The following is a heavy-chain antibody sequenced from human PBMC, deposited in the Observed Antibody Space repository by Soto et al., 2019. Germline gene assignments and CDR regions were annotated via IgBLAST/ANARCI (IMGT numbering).Heavy chain of an antibody. D-gene: IGHD4-17*01. CDR1: GGSSSNGGYC. Sequence: PSQTLSLTCTFAGGSSSNGGYCWSWVRQHPGKGMGGIGYIYYSGSTYYNSSLKSRVTMSVDTSKNQFSLNRSSFTAAATAVYYGERGDYELALDYWGQGTLVTVSS. J-gene: IGHJ4*02. V-gene: IGHV4-31*03. CDR2: IYYSGST. CDR3: ERGDYELALDY.